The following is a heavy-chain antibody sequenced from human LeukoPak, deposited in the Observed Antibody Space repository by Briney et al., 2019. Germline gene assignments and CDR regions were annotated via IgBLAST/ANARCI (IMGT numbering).Heavy chain of an antibody. D-gene: IGHD3-10*01. J-gene: IGHJ6*03. Sequence: PGGSLRLSCAASGFTFSSYSMNWVRQAPGKGLEWVSYINNSSSTIYYADSVKGRFTISRDDSKNTAYLQMNSLKTEDTAVCYCTSAYYYGSGSSKYYMDVWGKGTTVTISS. CDR1: GFTFSSYS. V-gene: IGHV3-48*01. CDR2: INNSSSTI. CDR3: TSAYYYGSGSSKYYMDV.